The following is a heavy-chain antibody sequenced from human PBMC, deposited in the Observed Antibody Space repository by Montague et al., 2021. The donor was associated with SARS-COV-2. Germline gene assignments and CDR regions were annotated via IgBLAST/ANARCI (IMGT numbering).Heavy chain of an antibody. Sequence: CAISGDSVSSNSATWNWVRQSPSRGLKWLGRTYYRSKWYNDYAVSVRGRVTINPDTSKNQFSLQLNSATPEDTAIYYCTSGREGNYNVMDVWGQGTTVTVSS. CDR3: TSGREGNYNVMDV. D-gene: IGHD1-1*01. CDR1: GDSVSSNSAT. J-gene: IGHJ6*02. V-gene: IGHV6-1*01. CDR2: TYYRSKWYN.